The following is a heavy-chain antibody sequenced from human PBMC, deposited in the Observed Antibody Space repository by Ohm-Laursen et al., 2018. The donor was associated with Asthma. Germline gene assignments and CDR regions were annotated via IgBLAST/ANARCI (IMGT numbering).Heavy chain of an antibody. CDR3: ARDMMEWYMPAFDF. CDR2: GGSYYDGGLK. D-gene: IGHD3-3*01. V-gene: IGHV3-30-3*01. J-gene: IGHJ4*02. CDR1: GFTFRSYA. Sequence: SLRLSCAASGFTFRSYAMHWVRQAPGKGLEWVAVGGSYYDGGLKYYADSVNGRFTVSRDDSKNTLYLQMNSLRPDDTAVYYCARDMMEWYMPAFDFWGQGTLVTVSS.